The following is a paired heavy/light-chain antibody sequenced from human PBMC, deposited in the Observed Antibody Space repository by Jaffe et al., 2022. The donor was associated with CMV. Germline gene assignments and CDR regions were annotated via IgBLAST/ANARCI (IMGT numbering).Heavy chain of an antibody. J-gene: IGHJ6*03. CDR3: AKERSVARGVIGFGPKPKPYYYYYMDV. Sequence: EVQLVESGGGLVQPGGSLRLSCEVSGFTVTTNYMSWVRQAPGKGLEWVSVFYSGGSTYYAGSVQGRFTVSRDESRNTLFLQMNSLGVDDTAVYYCAKERSVARGVIGFGPKPKPYYYYYMDVWGKGTTVTVSS. D-gene: IGHD3-10*01. V-gene: IGHV3-66*01. CDR1: GFTVTTNY. CDR2: FYSGGST.
Light chain of an antibody. V-gene: IGLV1-40*01. CDR3: QSYDSRLTGSRV. J-gene: IGLJ3*02. Sequence: QSMLTQPPSVSGAPGQRVTISCTGSRSDIGAGYDVHWYQQFPGTAPKLLIYDNNIRPSGVPDRFSGSKSGTSASLVITGLQAEDEADYYCQSYDSRLTGSRVFGGGTRLTVI. CDR2: DNN. CDR1: RSDIGAGYD.